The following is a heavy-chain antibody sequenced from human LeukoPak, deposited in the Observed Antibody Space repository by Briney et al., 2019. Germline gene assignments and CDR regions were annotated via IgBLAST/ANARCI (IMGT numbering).Heavy chain of an antibody. V-gene: IGHV3-74*01. CDR2: ISPDGRNI. CDR1: GFTLSDYW. J-gene: IGHJ4*02. D-gene: IGHD1-7*01. Sequence: GGSLRLSCAASGFTLSDYWMNWVRQVPGKGPVWVSHISPDGRNIAYADSVKGRFTISRDSAKNTLYVQMNSLRVEDTAVYYCVRDGGGTTPYDCWGQGSLVTVSS. CDR3: VRDGGGTTPYDC.